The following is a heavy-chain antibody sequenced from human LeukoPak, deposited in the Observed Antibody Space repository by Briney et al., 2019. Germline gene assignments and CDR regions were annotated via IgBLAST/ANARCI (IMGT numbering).Heavy chain of an antibody. D-gene: IGHD6-19*01. CDR3: ATNAGQWLVPFDY. V-gene: IGHV3-23*01. CDR1: GLTFSSHA. J-gene: IGHJ4*02. CDR2: ISGSGGST. Sequence: QPGGSLRLSCAASGLTFSSHAVTWVRQAPGKGLEWVSAISGSGGSTYYADSVKGGFTISRDNSKNSLYLQMNSLRAEDTAVYYCATNAGQWLVPFDYWGQGSLVTVSS.